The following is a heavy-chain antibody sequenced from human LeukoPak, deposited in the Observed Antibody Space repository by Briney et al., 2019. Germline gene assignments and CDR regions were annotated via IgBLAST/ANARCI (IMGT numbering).Heavy chain of an antibody. CDR1: GGSISSGGYY. J-gene: IGHJ3*02. CDR3: ARSSLRRFFEN. CDR2: IFYSGST. D-gene: IGHD3-10*01. Sequence: PSQTLSFTCAVSGGSISSGGYYWSWIRQPPGKGLEWIGSIFYSGSTSYNPSLRSRGTILADTSRNHFSLKLTSVTAADTAVYYCARSSLRRFFENWGQGTMVAVSS. V-gene: IGHV4-31*11.